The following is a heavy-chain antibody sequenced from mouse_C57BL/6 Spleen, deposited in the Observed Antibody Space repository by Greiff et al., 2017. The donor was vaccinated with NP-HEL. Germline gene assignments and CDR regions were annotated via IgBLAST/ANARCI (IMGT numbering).Heavy chain of an antibody. J-gene: IGHJ4*01. CDR3: AREEDYDGYYRDAMDY. CDR2: IHPNSGST. D-gene: IGHD2-3*01. Sequence: QVQLQQPGAELVKPGASVKLSCKASGYTFTSYWMHWVKQRPGQGLEWIGMIHPNSGSTNYNEKFKSKATLTVDKSSSTAYMQLSSLTSEDSAVYYCAREEDYDGYYRDAMDYWGQGTSVTVSS. V-gene: IGHV1-64*01. CDR1: GYTFTSYW.